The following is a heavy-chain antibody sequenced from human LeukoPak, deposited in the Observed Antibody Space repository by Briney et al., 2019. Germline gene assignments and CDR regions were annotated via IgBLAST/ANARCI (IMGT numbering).Heavy chain of an antibody. J-gene: IGHJ4*02. V-gene: IGHV3-33*01. Sequence: GGSLRLSCAASGFTFSSYGMHWVRQAPGKGLEWVAVIWSDGSNKYYADSVKGRFTISRDYSKNTLYLQMNSLRAEDTAVYYCARDHSSGWYYFDYWGQGTLVTVSS. D-gene: IGHD6-19*01. CDR2: IWSDGSNK. CDR3: ARDHSSGWYYFDY. CDR1: GFTFSSYG.